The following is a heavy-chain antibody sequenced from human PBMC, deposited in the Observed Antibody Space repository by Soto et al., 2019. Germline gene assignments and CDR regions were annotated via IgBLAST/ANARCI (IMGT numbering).Heavy chain of an antibody. J-gene: IGHJ4*02. V-gene: IGHV1-69*01. CDR2: IIPIFGTA. Sequence: QVQLVQSGAEVKKPGSSVKVSCKASGGTFSSYSINWVRQAPGQGLEWMGEIIPIFGTANYAQKFQGRVTITADESTSTAYIELSSLRSEDTAVYYCARDGGRHSGGIDYWRQGTLVTVSS. D-gene: IGHD1-26*01. CDR1: GGTFSSYS. CDR3: ARDGGRHSGGIDY.